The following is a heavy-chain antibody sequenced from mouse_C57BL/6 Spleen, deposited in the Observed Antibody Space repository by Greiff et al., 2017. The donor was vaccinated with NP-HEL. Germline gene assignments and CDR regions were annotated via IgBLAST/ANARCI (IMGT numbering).Heavy chain of an antibody. CDR2: IWSGGST. V-gene: IGHV2-2*01. Sequence: VQLKESGPGLVQPSQSLSITCTVSGFSLTSYGVHWVRQSPGKGLEWLGVIWSGGSTDYNAAFISRLSISKDNSKSQVFFKMNSLQADDTAIYYCARWDWYFDVWGTGTTVTVSS. J-gene: IGHJ1*03. CDR1: GFSLTSYG. CDR3: ARWDWYFDV.